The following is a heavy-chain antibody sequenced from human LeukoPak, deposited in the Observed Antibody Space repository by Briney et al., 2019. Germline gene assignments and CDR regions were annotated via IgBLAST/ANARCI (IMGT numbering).Heavy chain of an antibody. CDR3: ARGAGGGYPYFDY. CDR2: IWYDGSNK. V-gene: IGHV3-33*01. J-gene: IGHJ4*02. CDR1: GFTFSSYG. Sequence: GGSLRLSCAASGFTFSSYGMHWVRQAPGKGLEWVAVIWYDGSNKYYADSVKGRFTISRDNSKNTLYLQMNSLRAEDTAMYYCARGAGGGYPYFDYWGQGTLVAVSS. D-gene: IGHD5-12*01.